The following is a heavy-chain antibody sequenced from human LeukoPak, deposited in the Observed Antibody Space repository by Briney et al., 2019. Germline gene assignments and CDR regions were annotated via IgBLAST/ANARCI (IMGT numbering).Heavy chain of an antibody. CDR1: GGTFSSYA. CDR3: ARAGLSGHYIDY. J-gene: IGHJ4*02. D-gene: IGHD1-26*01. CDR2: IIPIFGTA. Sequence: SVKVSCKASGGTFSSYAISWVRQAPGQGLEWMGRIIPIFGTANYAQKFQGRVTITTDESTSTAYMELSSLRSEDTAVYYCARAGLSGHYIDYWGQGTLVTVSS. V-gene: IGHV1-69*05.